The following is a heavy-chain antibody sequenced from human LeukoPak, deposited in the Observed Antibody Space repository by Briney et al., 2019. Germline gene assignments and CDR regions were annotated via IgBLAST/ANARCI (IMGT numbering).Heavy chain of an antibody. CDR3: ARGNGYSSSWYNSYWFDP. D-gene: IGHD6-13*01. V-gene: IGHV3-30*04. CDR2: ILYDA. Sequence: PGGSLRLSCAASGFTFSTYALHWVRQAPGKGLEWVAVILYDAYYADSVKGRFTISRDNSKNTLYLQMNSLRPEDTAVYYCARGNGYSSSWYNSYWFDPWGQGTLVTVSS. J-gene: IGHJ5*02. CDR1: GFTFSTYA.